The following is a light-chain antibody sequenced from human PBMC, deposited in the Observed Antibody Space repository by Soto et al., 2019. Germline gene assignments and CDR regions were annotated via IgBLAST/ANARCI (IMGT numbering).Light chain of an antibody. CDR2: AAS. V-gene: IGKV1-39*01. Sequence: DIQMTQSPSSLSASVGDRVTITCRASQSISNYLNWYQQKPGKAPKLLIYAASSLQSGVPSRFSGSGSGTYFTLTISSLQPEDFATSSCQQSYTTLFTFGPGTNVDI. CDR3: QQSYTTLFT. CDR1: QSISNY. J-gene: IGKJ3*01.